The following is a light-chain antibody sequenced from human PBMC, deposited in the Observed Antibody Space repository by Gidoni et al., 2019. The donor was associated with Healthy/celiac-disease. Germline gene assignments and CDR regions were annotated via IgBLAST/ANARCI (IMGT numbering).Light chain of an antibody. CDR2: KAS. Sequence: DIQMTHSPSTLSASVGDRVTITCRSSQSISSWLAWYQQKPGKAPKLLIYKASSLERGVPSRFSGSGSGTEFTLTISSLQPDDFATYYCQQYNSYPLTFGGGTKVEIK. CDR1: QSISSW. CDR3: QQYNSYPLT. V-gene: IGKV1-5*03. J-gene: IGKJ4*01.